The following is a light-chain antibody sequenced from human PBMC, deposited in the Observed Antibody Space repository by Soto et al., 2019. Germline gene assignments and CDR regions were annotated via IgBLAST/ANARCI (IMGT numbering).Light chain of an antibody. Sequence: DIQMTQSPSTLSASVGDRVTITCRASQSISSWLAWYQQKPGKAPKLLIYDDSSLESSVPSRFRGSGSGTEFTLTISSLQPDDFATYYCQQYNRYSWTFGQGTKVEIK. J-gene: IGKJ1*01. V-gene: IGKV1-5*01. CDR3: QQYNRYSWT. CDR2: DDS. CDR1: QSISSW.